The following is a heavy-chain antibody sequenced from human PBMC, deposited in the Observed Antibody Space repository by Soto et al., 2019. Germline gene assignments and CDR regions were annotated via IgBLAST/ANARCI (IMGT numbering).Heavy chain of an antibody. V-gene: IGHV3-66*01. CDR3: ARDPWAADY. CDR2: IYSGGST. D-gene: IGHD3-16*01. CDR1: GFTVSTKY. J-gene: IGHJ4*02. Sequence: EVQLVESGGGLVQPGGSLRLSCAASGFTVSTKYMSWVRQAPGKGLEWVSVIYSGGSTFYADSVRGRFTISRDNSRNTVNMQMNSLRAENTALYDCARDPWAADYWGQGTLVTVSS.